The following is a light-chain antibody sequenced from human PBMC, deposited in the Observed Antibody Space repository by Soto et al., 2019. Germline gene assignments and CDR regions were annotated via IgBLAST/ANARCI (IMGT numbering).Light chain of an antibody. V-gene: IGLV1-44*01. Sequence: QSVLTQPPSASGTPGKRSSSLCPGGSPNIGSNTVNWYLQLPGTAPKVLIHLNDQRSSGVPGRVSGSKSGTSASLAISGLQSEDEADYYCATWDDNLNGPVFGGGTKVTVL. CDR2: LND. J-gene: IGLJ3*02. CDR1: SPNIGSNT. CDR3: ATWDDNLNGPV.